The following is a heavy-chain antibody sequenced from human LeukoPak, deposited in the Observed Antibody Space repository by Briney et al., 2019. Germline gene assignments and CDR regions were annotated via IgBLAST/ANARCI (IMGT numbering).Heavy chain of an antibody. J-gene: IGHJ5*02. CDR3: AKGFSYDSSGYYH. CDR1: GFTFSNYG. D-gene: IGHD3-22*01. Sequence: GGSLRLSCAASGFTFSNYGMHWVRQAPGKGLEWVAVISYDGSNKYYADSVKGRFTISRDNSKNTLYLQMNSLRAEDTAVYYCAKGFSYDSSGYYHWGQGTLVTVSS. V-gene: IGHV3-30*18. CDR2: ISYDGSNK.